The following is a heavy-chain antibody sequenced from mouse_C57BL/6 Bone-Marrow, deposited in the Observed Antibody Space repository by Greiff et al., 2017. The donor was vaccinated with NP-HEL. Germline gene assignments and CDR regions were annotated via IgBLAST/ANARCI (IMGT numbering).Heavy chain of an antibody. J-gene: IGHJ2*01. Sequence: EVMLVESGGDLVKPGGSLKLSCAASGFTFSSYGMSWVRQTPDKRLEWVATISSGGSYTYYPDSVKGRFTISRDNAKNTLYLQMSSLKSEDTAMYYCAGGYLGYWGQGTTLTVSS. CDR3: AGGYLGY. CDR1: GFTFSSYG. CDR2: ISSGGSYT. V-gene: IGHV5-6*01. D-gene: IGHD1-1*02.